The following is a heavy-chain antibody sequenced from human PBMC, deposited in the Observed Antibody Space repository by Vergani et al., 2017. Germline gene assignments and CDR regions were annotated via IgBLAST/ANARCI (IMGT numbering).Heavy chain of an antibody. J-gene: IGHJ6*03. CDR2: ISGSGGST. Sequence: EVQLVESGGGVVRPGGSLRLSCAASGFTFRSYAMSWVGQAPGKGLEWVSAISGSGGSTYYADSVKGRFTISRDNSKNTLYLQMNSLRAEDTAVYYCAKDRENHYYYYYMDVWAKGTTVTVSS. D-gene: IGHD1-14*01. CDR3: AKDRENHYYYYYMDV. CDR1: GFTFRSYA. V-gene: IGHV3-23*04.